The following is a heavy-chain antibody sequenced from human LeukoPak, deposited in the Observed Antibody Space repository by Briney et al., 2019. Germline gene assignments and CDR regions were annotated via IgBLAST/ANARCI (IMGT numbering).Heavy chain of an antibody. Sequence: ESGPTLVKPTQTLTLTRTFSGCSLSTSGGGVGWIRQPPGKALQWLALIYWNDDKRYSPSLKSRLTITKDTSKNQVVIAMTNMDPVDTATYYCAHRQSRCYYFDYWGQGTLVTVSS. D-gene: IGHD2-15*01. V-gene: IGHV2-5*01. CDR2: IYWNDDK. CDR1: GCSLSTSGGG. J-gene: IGHJ4*02. CDR3: AHRQSRCYYFDY.